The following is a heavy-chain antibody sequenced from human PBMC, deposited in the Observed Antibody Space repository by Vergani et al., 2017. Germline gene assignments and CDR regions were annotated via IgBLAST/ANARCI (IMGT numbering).Heavy chain of an antibody. V-gene: IGHV1-3*01. CDR1: GYTFTSHA. J-gene: IGHJ3*02. CDR3: ARGEVVVAPSGAFDI. D-gene: IGHD2-15*01. Sequence: QVQLVQSGAEVKKPGASVKVSCKASGYTFTSHAMHWVRQAPGQRLEWMGWINAGNGNTKYSQKFQGRVTITRDTSASTAYMELSSLRSEDTAVYYCARGEVVVAPSGAFDIWGQGTMVTVSS. CDR2: INAGNGNT.